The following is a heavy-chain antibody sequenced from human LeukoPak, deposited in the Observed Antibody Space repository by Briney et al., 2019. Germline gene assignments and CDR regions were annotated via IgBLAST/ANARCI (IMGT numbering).Heavy chain of an antibody. V-gene: IGHV4-39*01. CDR3: TSFDHGGYYQLDN. D-gene: IGHD3-22*01. CDR2: MYDSGGT. CDR1: GGSISSSSYY. J-gene: IGHJ4*02. Sequence: PSETLSLTCTVSGGSISSSSYYWGWIRQPPRKGLEWIGSMYDSGGTYYNPSLKSRVTISVDTSKNQFSLKLSSVTAADTAVYYCTSFDHGGYYQLDNWGQGTLVTVSS.